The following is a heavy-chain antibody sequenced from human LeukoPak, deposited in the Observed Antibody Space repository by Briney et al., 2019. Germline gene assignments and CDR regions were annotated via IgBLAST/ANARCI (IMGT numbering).Heavy chain of an antibody. J-gene: IGHJ4*02. D-gene: IGHD5-12*01. CDR1: GFTFSRAW. V-gene: IGHV3-15*01. CDR3: TTDRERGYSGYDFFY. CDR2: IKGEGGTT. Sequence: GGSLRLSCAASGFTFSRAWMSWVRQARGKGLEWVGRIKGEGGTTDYSAPVKGRFSVSRDDSKNTLYLQMNSLKTEDTAVYYCTTDRERGYSGYDFFYWGQGTLVTVSS.